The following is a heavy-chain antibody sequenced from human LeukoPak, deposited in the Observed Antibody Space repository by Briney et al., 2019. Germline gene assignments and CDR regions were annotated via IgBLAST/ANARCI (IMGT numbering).Heavy chain of an antibody. V-gene: IGHV3-20*04. D-gene: IGHD2-21*02. CDR1: GFTFDDYG. J-gene: IGHJ4*02. CDR2: INWNGGST. CDR3: ARGRGLNSVVVPAIFDY. Sequence: PGGSLRLSCAASGFTFDDYGMSWVRQAPGKGLEWVSGINWNGGSTTYADSVKGRFTISRDNGKNSLYLQMNSLRAEDTAFYYCARGRGLNSVVVPAIFDYWGQGTLVTVSS.